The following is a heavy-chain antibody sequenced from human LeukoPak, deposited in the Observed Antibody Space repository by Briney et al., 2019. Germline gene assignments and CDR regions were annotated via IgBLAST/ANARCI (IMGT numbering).Heavy chain of an antibody. D-gene: IGHD2-15*01. J-gene: IGHJ2*01. CDR3: AKALISSTYYFDV. CDR2: ISNSGVNT. CDR1: GFTFSSYA. V-gene: IGHV3-23*01. Sequence: PGGSLRLSCAASGFTFSSYAMNWVRQAPGKGLEWVSAISNSGVNTYYADSVRGRFTISRDNSKNTLYLQMNSLRAEDTAIYYCAKALISSTYYFDVWVRGTLVSVSS.